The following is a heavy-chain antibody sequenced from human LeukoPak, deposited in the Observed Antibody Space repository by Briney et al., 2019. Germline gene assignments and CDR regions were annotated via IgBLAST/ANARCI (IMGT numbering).Heavy chain of an antibody. J-gene: IGHJ6*02. CDR1: GFTFSGFW. Sequence: PGGSLRLSCAASGFTFSGFWMHWVRQTPDKGLVWVSRINSDGSSTKYADSVKGRFTVSRDKAENTLYLQLNSLRAEDTAVYYCARESSIGMDVWGQGTTVTVSS. CDR3: ARESSIGMDV. V-gene: IGHV3-74*03. CDR2: INSDGSST.